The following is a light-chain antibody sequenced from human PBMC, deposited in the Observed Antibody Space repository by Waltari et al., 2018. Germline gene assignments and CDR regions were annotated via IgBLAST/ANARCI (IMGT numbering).Light chain of an antibody. CDR3: CSYAGGATVL. J-gene: IGLJ3*02. CDR1: SSDVGAYNL. CDR2: GVS. V-gene: IGLV2-23*02. Sequence: QSALAQPASVSGSPGQSITISCSGTSSDVGAYNLVSWYQHHPGKAPKLTIFGVSARPSGVSHRFSGSKSGNTASLTISGLQAEDEADYYCCSYAGGATVLFGGGTKLTVL.